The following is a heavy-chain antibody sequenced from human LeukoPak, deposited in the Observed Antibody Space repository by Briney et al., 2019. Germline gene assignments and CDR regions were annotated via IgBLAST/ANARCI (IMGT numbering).Heavy chain of an antibody. CDR1: GGSISSGDYY. CDR3: ASFYQAYYFDY. Sequence: SETLSLTCTVSGGSISSGDYYWSWIRQPPGKGLEWIGYIYYSGSTYYNPSLKSRVTISVDTSKNQFSLKLSPVTAADTAVYYCASFYQAYYFDYWGQGTLVTVSS. J-gene: IGHJ4*02. CDR2: IYYSGST. V-gene: IGHV4-30-4*01. D-gene: IGHD2-21*01.